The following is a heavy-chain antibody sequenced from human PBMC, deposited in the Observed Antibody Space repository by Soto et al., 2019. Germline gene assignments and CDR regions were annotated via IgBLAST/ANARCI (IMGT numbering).Heavy chain of an antibody. V-gene: IGHV4-4*02. CDR3: ARTYDSSGYYWANDAFDI. J-gene: IGHJ3*02. CDR1: GGSISSSNW. Sequence: SETLSLTCAVSGGSISSSNWWSWVRQPPGKGLEWIGEIYHSGSTNYNPSLKSRVTISVDKSKNQFSLKLSSVTAADTAVYYCARTYDSSGYYWANDAFDIWGQGTMVTVSS. D-gene: IGHD3-22*01. CDR2: IYHSGST.